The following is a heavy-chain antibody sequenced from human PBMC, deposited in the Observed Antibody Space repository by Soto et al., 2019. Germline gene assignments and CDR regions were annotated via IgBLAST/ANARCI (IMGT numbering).Heavy chain of an antibody. CDR1: GVTFSSYS. J-gene: IGHJ3*02. CDR2: ISSSSSTI. CDR3: ATDQYDFSSGYGAFDI. V-gene: IGHV3-48*01. D-gene: IGHD3-3*01. Sequence: GGSLRLSCAASGVTFSSYSMNWVRQAPGKGLEWVSYISSSSSTIYYADSVKGRFTISRDNAKNSLYLQMNSLRAEDTAVYYCATDQYDFSSGYGAFDIWGQGTMVTVSS.